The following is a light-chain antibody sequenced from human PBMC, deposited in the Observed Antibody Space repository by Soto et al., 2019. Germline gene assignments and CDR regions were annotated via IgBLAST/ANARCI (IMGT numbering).Light chain of an antibody. CDR3: QQYGSSPIT. CDR1: QSVSSY. V-gene: IGKV3-20*01. CDR2: GAS. J-gene: IGKJ5*01. Sequence: EIVLTQSPSTLSFSPWERATLSCRASQSVSSYLAWYQQKPGQAPRLLISGASSRAAGIPDRFSGSGSGTDFTLTISRLEPEDFALYYCQQYGSSPITFGQGTRLEI.